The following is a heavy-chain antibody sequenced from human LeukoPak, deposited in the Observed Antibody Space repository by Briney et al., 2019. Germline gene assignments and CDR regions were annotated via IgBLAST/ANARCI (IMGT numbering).Heavy chain of an antibody. CDR3: AREEESQDWFDP. V-gene: IGHV1-69*13. CDR1: GGTFSSYA. CDR2: IIPIFGTA. Sequence: SVKVSCKASGGTFSSYAISWVRQAPGQGLEWMGGIIPIFGTANYAQKFQGRVTITADESTSTAYMELSSLRSEDTAAYYCAREEESQDWFDPWGQGTLVTVSS. J-gene: IGHJ5*02.